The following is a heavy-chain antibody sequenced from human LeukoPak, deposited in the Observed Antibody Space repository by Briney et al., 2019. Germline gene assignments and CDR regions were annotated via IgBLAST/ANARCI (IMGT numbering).Heavy chain of an antibody. J-gene: IGHJ1*01. CDR1: GFTVSSNY. CDR3: ASQGAGLRYFQH. V-gene: IGHV3-53*01. CDR2: IYSDGST. D-gene: IGHD3-16*01. Sequence: GGSLRLSCAASGFTVSSNYMSWVRQAPGKGLEWVSVIYSDGSTYHADSVKGRFTISRDNSKNTLYLQMNSLRSDGTAVYYCASQGAGLRYFQHWGQSTLVTVSS.